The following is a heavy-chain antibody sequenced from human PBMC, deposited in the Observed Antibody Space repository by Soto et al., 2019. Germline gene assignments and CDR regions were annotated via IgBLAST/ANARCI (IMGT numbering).Heavy chain of an antibody. V-gene: IGHV4-4*02. CDR2: IYHTGST. CDR1: SDFISSSNW. CDR3: ARNIEYSTWYDYFYMDV. D-gene: IGHD6-13*01. Sequence: SETLSLTCTVSSDFISSSNWWNWVRQSPGKGLEWIGEIYHTGSTSYNPSLRSRVTISVDKSKNQFSLKLTSVTAADTAIYYCARNIEYSTWYDYFYMDVWGKGTTVTVSS. J-gene: IGHJ6*03.